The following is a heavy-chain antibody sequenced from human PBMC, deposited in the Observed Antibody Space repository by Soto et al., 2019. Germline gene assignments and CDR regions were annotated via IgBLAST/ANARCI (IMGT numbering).Heavy chain of an antibody. CDR1: GYTFRNHW. CDR3: ATAEVDY. V-gene: IGHV3-74*01. J-gene: IGHJ4*02. Sequence: GGSLRLSCAVAGYTFRNHWMHWVRQAPGKGLEWVSRMNSDGSIINYKDSVKGRFTVSRDNAKNTLYLQMNSLRVEDTAVYYCATAEVDYWGPGTLVTVSS. CDR2: MNSDGSII.